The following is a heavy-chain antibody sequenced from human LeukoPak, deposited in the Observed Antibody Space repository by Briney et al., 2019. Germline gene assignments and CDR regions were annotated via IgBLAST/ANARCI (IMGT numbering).Heavy chain of an antibody. D-gene: IGHD1-26*01. CDR1: GGTFGSYA. Sequence: VKVTCKASGGTFGSYAISSVRQAHGQGLEWMGGITPIFGTANYAQKFQGRVTITADESTSTAYMELSSLRSEDTAVYYCARFAYSGSYLNYWGQGTLVTVSS. V-gene: IGHV1-69*13. CDR3: ARFAYSGSYLNY. CDR2: ITPIFGTA. J-gene: IGHJ4*02.